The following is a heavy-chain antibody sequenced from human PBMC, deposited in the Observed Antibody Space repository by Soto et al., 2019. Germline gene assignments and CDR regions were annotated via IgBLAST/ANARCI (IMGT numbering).Heavy chain of an antibody. CDR3: ARSYYPKANWFDP. J-gene: IGHJ5*02. D-gene: IGHD3-10*01. V-gene: IGHV5-51*01. CDR2: IYPGDSDT. CDR1: GYSFTIYW. Sequence: PGESLKISCKGSGYSFTIYWIGWVRQMPGKGLEWMGIIYPGDSDTRYSPSFQGQVTISADKSISTAYLQWSSLKASDTAMYYCARSYYPKANWFDPWGQGTLVTVSS.